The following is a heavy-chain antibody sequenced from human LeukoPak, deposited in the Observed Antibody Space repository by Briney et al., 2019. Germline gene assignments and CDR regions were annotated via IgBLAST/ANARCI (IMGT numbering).Heavy chain of an antibody. CDR1: GFTLSNSW. V-gene: IGHV3-74*01. D-gene: IGHD2/OR15-2a*01. Sequence: GPLRLSCAASGFTLSNSWIHWVRQAPGKGLVWVSRINSDGSTTTYTDSVKGRFTISRDNAKNTLYLQMNSLRAEDTAVYYCARAARADCTSPTCHSWLAPWGQGTQVTVSS. J-gene: IGHJ5*02. CDR3: ARAARADCTSPTCHSWLAP. CDR2: INSDGSTT.